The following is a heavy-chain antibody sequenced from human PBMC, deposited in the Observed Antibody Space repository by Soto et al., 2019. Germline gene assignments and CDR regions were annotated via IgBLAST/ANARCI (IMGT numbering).Heavy chain of an antibody. J-gene: IGHJ6*02. D-gene: IGHD2-2*01. CDR1: GFTFSSYA. CDR2: ISYDGSNK. CDR3: AREDRTVVPVYYYGMDV. V-gene: IGHV3-30-3*01. Sequence: GGSLRLSCAASGFTFSSYAMHWVRQAPGKGLEWVAVISYDGSNKYYADSVKGRFTISRDNSKNTLYLQMNSLRAEDTAVYYCAREDRTVVPVYYYGMDVWGQGTTVTVSS.